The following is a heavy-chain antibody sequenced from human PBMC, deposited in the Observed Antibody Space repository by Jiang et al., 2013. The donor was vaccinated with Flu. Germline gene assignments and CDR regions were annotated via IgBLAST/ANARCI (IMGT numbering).Heavy chain of an antibody. V-gene: IGHV4-34*01. CDR1: GGSFSGYY. J-gene: IGHJ6*04. CDR2: INHSGST. D-gene: IGHD6-19*01. CDR3: ARPPRLWAVAQLDYYYGMDV. Sequence: LLKPSETLSLTCAVYGGSFSGYYWSWIRQPPGKGLEWIGEINHSGSTNYNPSLKSRVTISVDTSKNQFSLKLSSVTAADTAVYYCARPPRLWAVAQLDYYYGMDVWGKGTTVTVSS.